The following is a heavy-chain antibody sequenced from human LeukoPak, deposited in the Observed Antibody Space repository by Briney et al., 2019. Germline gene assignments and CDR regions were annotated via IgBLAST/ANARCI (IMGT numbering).Heavy chain of an antibody. D-gene: IGHD6-6*01. CDR3: ARDSTRYSSSSWDYYYMDV. Sequence: GGSLRLSCAASGFTFSSYWMSWVRQAPGKGLEWVANIKQDGSEKYYVGSVKGRFTISRDNAKNSLYLQMNSLRAEDTAVYYCARDSTRYSSSSWDYYYMDVWGKGTTVTVSS. J-gene: IGHJ6*03. CDR2: IKQDGSEK. CDR1: GFTFSSYW. V-gene: IGHV3-7*03.